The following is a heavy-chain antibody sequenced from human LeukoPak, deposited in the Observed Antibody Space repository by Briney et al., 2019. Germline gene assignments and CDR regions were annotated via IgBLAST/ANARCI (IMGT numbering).Heavy chain of an antibody. Sequence: ASVKVSCKASGYTFTGYYMHWVRQAPGQGLEWMGWINPNSGGTNYAQKFQGRVTMTRDTSISTAYMELSRLRSDDTAVYYCARAPLEHGSGSYYRGNWFDPWGQGTLVTVSS. CDR2: INPNSGGT. D-gene: IGHD3-10*01. V-gene: IGHV1-2*02. J-gene: IGHJ5*02. CDR1: GYTFTGYY. CDR3: ARAPLEHGSGSYYRGNWFDP.